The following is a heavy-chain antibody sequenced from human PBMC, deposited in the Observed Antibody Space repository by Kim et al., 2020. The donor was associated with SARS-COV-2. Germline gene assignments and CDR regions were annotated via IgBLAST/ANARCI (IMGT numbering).Heavy chain of an antibody. J-gene: IGHJ3*02. CDR2: IKQDGSEK. V-gene: IGHV3-7*01. Sequence: GGSLRLSCAASGFTFSSYWMSWVRQAPGKGLEWVANIKQDGSEKYYVDSVKGRFTISRDNDKNSLYLQMNSLRAEDTAVYYCARTKTLAGYSSGWGDAFDIWGQGTMVTVAS. CDR3: ARTKTLAGYSSGWGDAFDI. D-gene: IGHD6-19*01. CDR1: GFTFSSYW.